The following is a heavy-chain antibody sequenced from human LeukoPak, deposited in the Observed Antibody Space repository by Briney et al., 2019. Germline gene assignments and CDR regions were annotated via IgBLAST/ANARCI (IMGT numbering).Heavy chain of an antibody. D-gene: IGHD3-22*01. CDR3: ARGYSSGYRIDY. CDR1: GFSFNTYT. V-gene: IGHV3-74*01. J-gene: IGHJ4*02. CDR2: INGDGSNT. Sequence: PGGSLRLSCAASGFSFNTYTMNWVRQAPGTGLVLVSRINGDGSNTSYADSVKGRFTISRDNARNTLYLQMNSLRVEDTAVYYCARGYSSGYRIDYWGQGTLVTVSS.